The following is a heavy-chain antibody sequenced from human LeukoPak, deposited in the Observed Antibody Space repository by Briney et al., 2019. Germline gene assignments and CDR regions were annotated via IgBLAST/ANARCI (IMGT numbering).Heavy chain of an antibody. CDR2: IIPILGIA. J-gene: IGHJ4*02. Sequence: SVKVSCKASGYTFTGYYMHWVRQAPGQGLEWMGRIIPILGIANYAQKFQGRVTITADKSTSTAYMELSSLRSEDTAVYYCARDCSGGSCHILFDYWGQGTLVTVSS. CDR3: ARDCSGGSCHILFDY. CDR1: GYTFTGYY. D-gene: IGHD2-15*01. V-gene: IGHV1-69*04.